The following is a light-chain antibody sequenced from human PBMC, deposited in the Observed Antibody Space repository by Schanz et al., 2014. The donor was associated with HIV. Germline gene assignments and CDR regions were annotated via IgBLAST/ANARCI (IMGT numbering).Light chain of an antibody. J-gene: IGLJ2*01. CDR1: SSDVGGYNY. V-gene: IGLV2-8*01. CDR2: EVS. CDR3: NSFASNRDVV. Sequence: QSALTQPPSASGSPGQSVTISCTGTSSDVGGYNYVSWYQQHPGKAPKLLIYEVSKRPSGVPDRFSGSKSGNTASLTISGLQAEDEADYYCNSFASNRDVVFGGGTKLTVL.